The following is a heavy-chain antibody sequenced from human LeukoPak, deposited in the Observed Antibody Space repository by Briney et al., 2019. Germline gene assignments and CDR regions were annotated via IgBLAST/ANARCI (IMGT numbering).Heavy chain of an antibody. J-gene: IGHJ6*03. CDR2: IKSKTDGGTT. CDR3: TTAPLTGYYFTRYYYMDV. Sequence: GGSLRLSCAASGFTFSNAWMSWVRQAPGKGLEWVGRIKSKTDGGTTDYAAPVKGRFTISRDDSKNTLYLQMNSLKTEDTAVYYCTTAPLTGYYFTRYYYMDVWGKGTTVTVSS. V-gene: IGHV3-15*01. D-gene: IGHD3-9*01. CDR1: GFTFSNAW.